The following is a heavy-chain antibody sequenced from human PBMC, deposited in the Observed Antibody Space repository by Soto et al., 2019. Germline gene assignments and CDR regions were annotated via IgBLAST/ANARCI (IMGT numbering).Heavy chain of an antibody. V-gene: IGHV4-59*01. Sequence: PSETLSLTCTVSGGSISSYYWSWIRQPPGKGLEWIGYIYYSGSTNYNPSLKSRVTVSVDTSKNQLSLKLSSVTAADTAVYYCARAQQWLVGDWFDPWGQGTLVTVSS. CDR3: ARAQQWLVGDWFDP. CDR2: IYYSGST. CDR1: GGSISSYY. J-gene: IGHJ5*02. D-gene: IGHD6-19*01.